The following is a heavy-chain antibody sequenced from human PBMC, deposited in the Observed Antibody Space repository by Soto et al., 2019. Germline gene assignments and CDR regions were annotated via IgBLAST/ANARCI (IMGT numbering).Heavy chain of an antibody. Sequence: GASVKVSCKASGGTFSSYAISWVRQAPGQGLEWMGGIIPIFGTANYAQKFQGRVTITADESTSTAYMELSSLRSEDTAVYYCARDRVVAARVVYYYGMDVWGQGTKVTVSS. CDR2: IIPIFGTA. D-gene: IGHD2-15*01. CDR3: ARDRVVAARVVYYYGMDV. J-gene: IGHJ6*02. V-gene: IGHV1-69*13. CDR1: GGTFSSYA.